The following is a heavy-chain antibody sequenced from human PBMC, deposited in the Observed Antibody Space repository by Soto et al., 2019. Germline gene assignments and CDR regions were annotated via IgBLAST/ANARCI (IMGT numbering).Heavy chain of an antibody. CDR2: VSGSGGST. V-gene: IGHV3-23*01. CDR1: GFTFSSYG. Sequence: GSLRLSCAASGFTFSSYGMSWVRQAPGKGLEWVSAVSGSGGSTYYADSVKGRFTISRDNSKNTLYLQMNSLRAEDTAVYYCAKAGGITIFGVVIIPPFDYWGQGTLVTVSS. CDR3: AKAGGITIFGVVIIPPFDY. J-gene: IGHJ4*02. D-gene: IGHD3-3*01.